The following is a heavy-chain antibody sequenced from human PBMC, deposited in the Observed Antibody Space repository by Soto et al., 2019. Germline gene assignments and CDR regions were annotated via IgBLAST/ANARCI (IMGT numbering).Heavy chain of an antibody. V-gene: IGHV4-4*07. J-gene: IGHJ4*02. D-gene: IGHD2-8*01. CDR1: GGSISSYY. CDR2: IYTSGGT. CDR3: AREKIDCTNGVCHRLFDY. Sequence: QVQLQESGPGLVKPSETLSLTCTVSGGSISSYYWSWIRQPAGKGLEWIGRIYTSGGTNYNPSLKSRVTMSVDTSKNQFSLKLSSVTAADTAVYYCAREKIDCTNGVCHRLFDYWGQGTLVTVSS.